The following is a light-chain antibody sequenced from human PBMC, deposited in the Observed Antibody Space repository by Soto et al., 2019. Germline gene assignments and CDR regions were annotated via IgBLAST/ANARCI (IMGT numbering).Light chain of an antibody. CDR3: LQHRSYPLT. Sequence: DIQMTQSPSAMSASVGDRVTITCRASQDINNYLAWFQQKPGKVPKHLIYGASSLQSGVPSRFSGSGSGTEFTLTISSLQPEDFATYYCLQHRSYPLTIGGWTKVEIK. CDR1: QDINNY. J-gene: IGKJ4*01. CDR2: GAS. V-gene: IGKV1-17*03.